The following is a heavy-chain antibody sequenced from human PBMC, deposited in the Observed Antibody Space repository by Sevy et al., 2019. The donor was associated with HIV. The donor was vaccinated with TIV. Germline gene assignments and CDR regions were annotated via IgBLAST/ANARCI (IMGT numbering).Heavy chain of an antibody. CDR1: GGSFSGYY. CDR3: ARDLGLLWFREFRYYYYGMDV. D-gene: IGHD3-10*01. Sequence: SETPSLTCAVYGGSFSGYYWSWIRQPPGKGLEWIGEINHSGSTNYNPSLKSRVTISVDTSKNQFSLKLSSVTAADTAVYYCARDLGLLWFREFRYYYYGMDVWGQGTTVTVSS. CDR2: INHSGST. J-gene: IGHJ6*02. V-gene: IGHV4-34*01.